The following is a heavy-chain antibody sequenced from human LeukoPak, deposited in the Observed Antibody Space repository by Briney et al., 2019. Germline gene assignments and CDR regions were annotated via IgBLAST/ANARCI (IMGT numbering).Heavy chain of an antibody. CDR2: ISGSGGST. Sequence: GGSLRLSCAASGFTFSSYAMTWVRQAPGKGLEWVSAISGSGGSTYYADSVKGRFTISRDNAKNSLYLQMNSLRAEDTAVYYCARDRVVVTAPFDYWGQGTLVTVSS. J-gene: IGHJ4*02. D-gene: IGHD2-21*02. CDR1: GFTFSSYA. CDR3: ARDRVVVTAPFDY. V-gene: IGHV3-23*01.